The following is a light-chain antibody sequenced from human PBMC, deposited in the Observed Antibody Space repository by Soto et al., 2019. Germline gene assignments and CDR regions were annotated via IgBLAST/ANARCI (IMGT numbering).Light chain of an antibody. Sequence: QSVLTQPPSASGTPGQRVTISCSGSSSNIGSNYVYWYQQLQGTAPKLLIYRNNQRPSGVPDRFSGSKSGTSASLAISGLRSEDEADYYCAAWDDSLSGRVFGTGTKVTVL. J-gene: IGLJ1*01. V-gene: IGLV1-47*01. CDR1: SSNIGSNY. CDR3: AAWDDSLSGRV. CDR2: RNN.